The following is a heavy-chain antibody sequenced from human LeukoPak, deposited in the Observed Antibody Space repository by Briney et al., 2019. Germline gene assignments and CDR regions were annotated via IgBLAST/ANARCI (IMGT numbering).Heavy chain of an antibody. CDR3: AKGSYDSSGYYGTAFDI. J-gene: IGHJ3*02. Sequence: SETLSLTCSVSGGSISSSNYYWGWIRQPPGKGLEWIGSIYYSGSTYYNPSLKSRVTKSVDTSKNQFSLKLSSVTAADTAVYYCAKGSYDSSGYYGTAFDIWGQGTMVTVST. V-gene: IGHV4-39*07. D-gene: IGHD3-22*01. CDR1: GGSISSSNYY. CDR2: IYYSGST.